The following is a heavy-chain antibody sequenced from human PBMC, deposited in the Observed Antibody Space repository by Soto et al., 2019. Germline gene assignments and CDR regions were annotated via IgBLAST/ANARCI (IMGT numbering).Heavy chain of an antibody. Sequence: QVQLVQSGAEVKKPGASVKVSCKASGYTFTRYYIHWVRQAPGQGLEWMGIINPSDGTSRYAQRFQGRVTMTGDTSTTTVYMELSSLRSEDTAVYYCARVNEGTHYILNMGYYFDYWGQGDLVTVSS. D-gene: IGHD3-3*01. CDR3: ARVNEGTHYILNMGYYFDY. CDR1: GYTFTRYY. V-gene: IGHV1-46*03. J-gene: IGHJ4*02. CDR2: INPSDGTS.